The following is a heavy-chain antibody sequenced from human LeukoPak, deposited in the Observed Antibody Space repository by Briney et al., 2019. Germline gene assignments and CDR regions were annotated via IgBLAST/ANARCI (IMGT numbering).Heavy chain of an antibody. J-gene: IGHJ5*02. Sequence: NPSETLSLTCTVSGYSISSGYYWGWIRQPPGKGLEWIGSIYHSGSTYYNPSLKSRVTISVDTSKNQFSLKLSSATAADTAVYYCAREGDYYYGINWFDPWGQGTLVTVSS. D-gene: IGHD3-10*01. CDR2: IYHSGST. CDR3: AREGDYYYGINWFDP. V-gene: IGHV4-38-2*02. CDR1: GYSISSGYY.